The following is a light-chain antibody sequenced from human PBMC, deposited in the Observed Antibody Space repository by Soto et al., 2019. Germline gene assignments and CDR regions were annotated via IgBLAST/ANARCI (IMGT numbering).Light chain of an antibody. CDR2: STN. Sequence: QTVVTQEPSFSVSPGGTVTLTCGLSSGSVSSNSYPSWYQQTPGQAPRTLIYSTNSRSSGVPDRFSGSLLGNKAALTITGAQADDESDYYCMLHMGGDSIVFGTGTKVTVL. CDR3: MLHMGGDSIV. J-gene: IGLJ1*01. V-gene: IGLV8-61*01. CDR1: SGSVSSNSY.